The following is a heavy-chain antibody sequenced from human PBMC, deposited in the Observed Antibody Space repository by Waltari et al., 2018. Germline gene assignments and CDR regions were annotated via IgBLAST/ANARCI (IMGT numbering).Heavy chain of an antibody. D-gene: IGHD1-26*01. CDR1: GGSFTNDY. J-gene: IGHJ6*03. V-gene: IGHV4-4*09. CDR2: ISVSGGT. Sequence: QVTLQQSGPGLLKPSETLSLTCTVSGGSFTNDYWSWIRQPPGKGLEWIGSISVSGGTNYNPSLQSRVTMSADTSENQISLTLTSVTAADTAVYYCARSWSAHYYYYIDVWGKGTTVTVSS. CDR3: ARSWSAHYYYYIDV.